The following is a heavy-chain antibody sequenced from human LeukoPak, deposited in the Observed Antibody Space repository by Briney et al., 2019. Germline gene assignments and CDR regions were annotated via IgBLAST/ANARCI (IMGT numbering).Heavy chain of an antibody. CDR3: ARHFSVDSTSSHFDY. CDR2: IYPGESQI. D-gene: IGHD2-2*01. Sequence: ESLKISCKASGYSFTTYWIGWVRQLPGKGLEWMGFIYPGESQIRYSPSFQGQVTISADKSISTAYLQWSSLKASDTAMYYCARHFSVDSTSSHFDYWGQGTWVTVSS. V-gene: IGHV5-51*01. J-gene: IGHJ4*02. CDR1: GYSFTTYW.